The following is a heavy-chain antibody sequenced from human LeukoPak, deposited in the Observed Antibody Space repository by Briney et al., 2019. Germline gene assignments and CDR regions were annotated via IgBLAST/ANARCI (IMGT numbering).Heavy chain of an antibody. D-gene: IGHD7-27*01. Sequence: SETLSLTCTVSGGSISSYYWSWIRQPPGKGLEWIGYIYYSGSTNYNPSLKSRVTISVDTSKNQFSLKQSSVTAADTAVYYCARYRTGGVDYWGQGTLVTVSS. V-gene: IGHV4-59*01. CDR2: IYYSGST. CDR1: GGSISSYY. J-gene: IGHJ4*02. CDR3: ARYRTGGVDY.